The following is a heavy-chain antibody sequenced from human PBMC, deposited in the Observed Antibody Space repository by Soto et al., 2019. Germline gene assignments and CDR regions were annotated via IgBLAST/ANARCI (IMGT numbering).Heavy chain of an antibody. CDR1: GFTFSSYS. CDR3: ARDRVVVVPAAPYYYYGMDV. J-gene: IGHJ6*02. CDR2: ISSSSSYI. V-gene: IGHV3-21*01. Sequence: GGSLRLSCAASGFTFSSYSMNWVRQAPGKGLEWVSSISSSSSYIYYADSVKGRFTISRDNAKNSLYLQMDSLRAEDTAVYYCARDRVVVVPAAPYYYYGMDVWGQGTTVTVSS. D-gene: IGHD2-2*01.